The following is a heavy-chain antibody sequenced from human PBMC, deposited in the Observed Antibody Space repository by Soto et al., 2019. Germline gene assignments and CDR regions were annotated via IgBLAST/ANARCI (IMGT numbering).Heavy chain of an antibody. Sequence: QITLKESGPTLVKPTQTLTLTCTFSGFSLSTSGVGVGWIRQPPGKALEWLALIYWDDDKSYSPSLKSRLTITKDTSKNQVVLTMTNMDPVDTATYYCAHTASNDYEVGGAFDPWGQGTLVTVSS. CDR3: AHTASNDYEVGGAFDP. V-gene: IGHV2-5*02. CDR1: GFSLSTSGVG. CDR2: IYWDDDK. D-gene: IGHD4-17*01. J-gene: IGHJ5*02.